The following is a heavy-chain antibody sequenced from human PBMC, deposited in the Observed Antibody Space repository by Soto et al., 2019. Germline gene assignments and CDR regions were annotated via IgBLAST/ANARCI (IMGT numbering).Heavy chain of an antibody. J-gene: IGHJ4*02. D-gene: IGHD5-12*01. CDR3: ARVLRGYSGFEDYYDY. CDR2: IGTAGDT. Sequence: EVPLVESGGGLVQPGGSLRLSCAASGFTFSSYDMHWVRQPTGKGLEWVSAIGTAGDTYYPDSVKGRFTISRENAKNSWYLQMNSLRAGDTAVYYCARVLRGYSGFEDYYDYWGQGALVTVSS. CDR1: GFTFSSYD. V-gene: IGHV3-13*04.